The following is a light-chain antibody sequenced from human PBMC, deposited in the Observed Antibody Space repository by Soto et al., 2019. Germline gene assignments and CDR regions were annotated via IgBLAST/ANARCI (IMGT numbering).Light chain of an antibody. V-gene: IGLV2-14*01. CDR2: EVS. CDR3: SSFSSSSTLYV. CDR1: SSDVGGHHY. J-gene: IGLJ1*01. Sequence: QAVVTQPASVSGSPGQSITISCTGTSSDVGGHHYVSWYQQHPGKAPKVIIYEVSDRPSGVSDRFSGSKSDNTASLTISGLQADDEADYYCSSFSSSSTLYVFGTGTKLTVL.